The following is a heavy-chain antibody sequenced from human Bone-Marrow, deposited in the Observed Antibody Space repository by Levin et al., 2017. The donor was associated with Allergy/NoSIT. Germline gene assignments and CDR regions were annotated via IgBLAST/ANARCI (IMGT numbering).Heavy chain of an antibody. CDR2: ISDTGST. CDR1: GGSISSGGYF. Sequence: PSETLSLTCTVSGGSISSGGYFWSWIRQPPGKGLEWIGYISDTGSTYYSPSLRGRLTISVDTSDNHFSLKLTSVTAADTAVYFCARHKASYDFWNGRTHSYYFDLWGQGTLVTVSS. V-gene: IGHV4-30-4*01. D-gene: IGHD3-3*01. J-gene: IGHJ4*02. CDR3: ARHKASYDFWNGRTHSYYFDL.